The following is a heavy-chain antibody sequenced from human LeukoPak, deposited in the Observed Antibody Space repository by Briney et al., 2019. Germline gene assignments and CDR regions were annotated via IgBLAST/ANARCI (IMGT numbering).Heavy chain of an antibody. CDR1: GGSFSTYY. CDR3: ARHGLGRGVYITRQYNYYMDV. Sequence: SETLSLTCAVYGGSFSTYYWSWVRQPPGSGLEWIGEINHSGSTNYNPSLKSRVTVSIDTSKNRFSLKLRSLTAADTAIYFCARHGLGRGVYITRQYNYYMDVWGTGTAVTVSS. V-gene: IGHV4-34*01. J-gene: IGHJ6*04. D-gene: IGHD3-10*01. CDR2: INHSGST.